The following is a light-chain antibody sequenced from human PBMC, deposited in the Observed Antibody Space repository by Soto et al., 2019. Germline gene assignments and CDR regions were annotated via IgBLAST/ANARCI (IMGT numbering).Light chain of an antibody. V-gene: IGLV4-69*01. J-gene: IGLJ2*01. CDR2: LNSDGSH. CDR3: QTWGTGIQV. CDR1: SGHSSYA. Sequence: QSVLTQSPSASASLGASVTLTCTLSSGHSSYAIAWHQQQPEKGPRYLMKLNSDGSHSKGDGIPDRFSGSSSGAERYLTISTRQSEDEAYYYCQTWGTGIQVFGGGTKLTVL.